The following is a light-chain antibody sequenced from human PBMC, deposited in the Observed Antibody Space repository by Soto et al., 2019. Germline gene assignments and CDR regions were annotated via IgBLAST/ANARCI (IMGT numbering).Light chain of an antibody. CDR2: GTS. CDR3: QQYGSSPNT. CDR1: QSVSSSY. V-gene: IGKV3-20*01. Sequence: EIVLTQSPGTLSLSPGERATLSCRASQSVSSSYLAWYRQKPGQAPRLLIYGTSSRATGISDRFSGSGSGTDFPLTISRLEPEDFSVYYCQQYGSSPNTFGQGTKLEIK. J-gene: IGKJ2*01.